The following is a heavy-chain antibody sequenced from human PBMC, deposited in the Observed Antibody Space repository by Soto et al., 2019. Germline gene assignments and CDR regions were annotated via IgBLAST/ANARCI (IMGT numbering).Heavy chain of an antibody. CDR3: ARGGSSEWQVALDI. Sequence: QVQLQESGPGLVKPSQTLSLTCTVSGGSITTGGSYWSWIRQHPGKGLEWIGNIYHTGRNNYNPSLKSRVTMSIDMSKNQLSLRLTSVTAADTGVYYCARGGSSEWQVALDIWGQGTMVTVSS. V-gene: IGHV4-31*03. D-gene: IGHD6-19*01. J-gene: IGHJ3*02. CDR1: GGSITTGGSY. CDR2: IYHTGRN.